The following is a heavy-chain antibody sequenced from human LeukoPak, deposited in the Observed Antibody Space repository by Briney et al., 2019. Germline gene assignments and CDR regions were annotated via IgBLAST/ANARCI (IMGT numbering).Heavy chain of an antibody. CDR2: IDPSDSYT. D-gene: IGHD2-15*01. CDR3: ARRLQRHFDY. CDR1: GYSFTSYW. V-gene: IGHV5-10-1*01. J-gene: IGHJ4*02. Sequence: GESLKISCKGSGYSFTSYWISWVRQMPGKGLEWMGRIDPSDSYTNYSPSYQGHVTISVDKSISTAYLQWSSLKASDTAMYYCARRLQRHFDYWGQGTLVTVSS.